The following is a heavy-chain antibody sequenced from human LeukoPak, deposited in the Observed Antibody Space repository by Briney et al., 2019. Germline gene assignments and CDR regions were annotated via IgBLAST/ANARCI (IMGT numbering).Heavy chain of an antibody. CDR3: ARGDFYYFDQ. CDR2: IYYSGST. V-gene: IGHV4-61*08. D-gene: IGHD2/OR15-2a*01. J-gene: IGHJ4*02. Sequence: SETLSLTCTVSGASLNSGGYYWNWIRQPPGKEPEWIGYIYYSGSTNYNRSLKSRVTISIDTSKNQLSLKVSSVTAADTAVYYCARGDFYYFDQWGQGTLVTVSS. CDR1: GASLNSGGYY.